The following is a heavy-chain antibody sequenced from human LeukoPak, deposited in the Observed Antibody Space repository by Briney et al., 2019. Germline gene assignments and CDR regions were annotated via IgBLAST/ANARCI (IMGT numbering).Heavy chain of an antibody. CDR1: GYTFNTYG. J-gene: IGHJ4*02. CDR3: ATKNGYKGFDY. Sequence: SVKVSCKPSGYTFNTYGITWVRQAPGQGLEWMGGIIPIFGTANYAQKFQGRVTMTEDTSTDTAYMELSSLRSEDTAVYYCATKNGYKGFDYWGQGTLVTVSS. CDR2: IIPIFGTA. D-gene: IGHD5-12*01. V-gene: IGHV1-69*06.